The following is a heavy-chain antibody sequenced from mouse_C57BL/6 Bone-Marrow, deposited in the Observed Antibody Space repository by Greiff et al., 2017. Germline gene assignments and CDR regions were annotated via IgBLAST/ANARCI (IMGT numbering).Heavy chain of an antibody. J-gene: IGHJ4*01. CDR1: GYSITSGYY. CDR2: ISYDGSN. Sequence: ESGPGLVKPSQSLSLTCSVTGYSITSGYYWNWIRQFPGKKLEWMGYISYDGSNNYNPSLKNRISITRDTSKNQFFLKLNSVTTEDTATYYCARDQSKGYYAMDYWGQGTSVTVSS. V-gene: IGHV3-6*01. CDR3: ARDQSKGYYAMDY. D-gene: IGHD1-3*01.